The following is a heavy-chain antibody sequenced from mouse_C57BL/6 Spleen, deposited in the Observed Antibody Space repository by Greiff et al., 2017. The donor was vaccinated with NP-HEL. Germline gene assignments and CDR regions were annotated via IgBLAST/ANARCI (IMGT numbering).Heavy chain of an antibody. Sequence: QVQLQQPGAELVKPGASVKMSCKASGYTFTSYWITWVKQRPGQGLEWIGDIYPGSGSTNYNEKFKSKATLTVDTTSSTAYMQLSSLTSEDLAVYYCAREEGDYGSSYLAWFAYWGQGTLVTVSA. CDR1: GYTFTSYW. CDR2: IYPGSGST. J-gene: IGHJ3*01. D-gene: IGHD1-1*01. CDR3: AREEGDYGSSYLAWFAY. V-gene: IGHV1-55*01.